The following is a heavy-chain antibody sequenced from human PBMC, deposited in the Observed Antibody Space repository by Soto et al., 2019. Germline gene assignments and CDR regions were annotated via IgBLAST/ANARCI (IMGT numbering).Heavy chain of an antibody. J-gene: IGHJ5*02. Sequence: GASVKVSCKASGYTFTGYYMHWVRQAPGQGLEWMGWINPNSGGTNYAQKFQGWVTMTRDTSISTAYMELSRLRSDDTAVYYCARDPMFPIGTDYYDSSGYYSPHNWFDPWGQGTLVTVSS. D-gene: IGHD3-22*01. CDR3: ARDPMFPIGTDYYDSSGYYSPHNWFDP. CDR1: GYTFTGYY. V-gene: IGHV1-2*04. CDR2: INPNSGGT.